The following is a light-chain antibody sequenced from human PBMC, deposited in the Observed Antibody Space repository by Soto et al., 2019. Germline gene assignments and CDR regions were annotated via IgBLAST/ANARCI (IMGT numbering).Light chain of an antibody. CDR1: QSVSSSY. V-gene: IGKV3-20*01. Sequence: EIVLTQSPGTLSLSPGERATLSCRASQSVSSSYLAWYQQKPGQAPRLLIYGASSRATGRPDRFSGSGSGTDFTLTISRLEPEDFAVYYCQQYGSSPPVTFGQGTRLEIK. CDR2: GAS. CDR3: QQYGSSPPVT. J-gene: IGKJ5*01.